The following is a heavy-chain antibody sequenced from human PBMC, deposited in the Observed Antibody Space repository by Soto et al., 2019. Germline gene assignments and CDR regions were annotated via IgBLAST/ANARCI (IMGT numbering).Heavy chain of an antibody. CDR2: ISYDGSNK. V-gene: IGHV3-30-3*01. D-gene: IGHD3-10*01. CDR1: GFTFSSYA. J-gene: IGHJ6*02. CDR3: ARGYGSSLVTDGMDV. Sequence: QVQLVESGGGVVQPGRSLRLSCAASGFTFSSYAMHWVRQAPGKGLEWVAVISYDGSNKYYADSVKGRFTISRDNSKNTLYLQMNSLRAEDTAVYYCARGYGSSLVTDGMDVWGQGTTVTVSS.